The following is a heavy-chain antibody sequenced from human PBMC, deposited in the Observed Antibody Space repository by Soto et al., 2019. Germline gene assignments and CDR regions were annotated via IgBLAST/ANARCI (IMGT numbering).Heavy chain of an antibody. CDR3: APTLGLAAAVLGRFEL. V-gene: IGHV1-69*12. D-gene: IGHD6-25*01. J-gene: IGHJ2*01. Sequence: QVQLVQSGAEVKKPGSSVKVSCKASGGTFSSYAISWLRQAPGQGLERMGGIIPLFGRATYAQKFQGRVTITEAASTSTAYMELSSLISEDTAVDYCAPTLGLAAAVLGRFELWGRGTLVTVSA. CDR1: GGTFSSYA. CDR2: IIPLFGRA.